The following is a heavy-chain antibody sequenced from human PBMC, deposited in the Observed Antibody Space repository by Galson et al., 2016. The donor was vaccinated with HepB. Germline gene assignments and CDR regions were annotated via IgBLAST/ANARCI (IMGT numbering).Heavy chain of an antibody. CDR3: VRGSYSSDWYRTSAYDFGMDV. V-gene: IGHV3-13*01. CDR2: LYTAGDT. D-gene: IGHD6-19*01. J-gene: IGHJ6*04. CDR1: GFSFSNYD. Sequence: SLRLSCAASGFSFSNYDMYWVRQAPGKGLEWVSSLYTAGDTYYEDSVEGRFTVSRENAEDSLYLHMNSLRAGDTAVYYCVRGSYSSDWYRTSAYDFGMDVWGKGTPVTVSS.